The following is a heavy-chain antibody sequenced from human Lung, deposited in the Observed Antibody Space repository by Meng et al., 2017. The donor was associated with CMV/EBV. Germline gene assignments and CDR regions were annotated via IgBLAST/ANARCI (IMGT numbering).Heavy chain of an antibody. Sequence: SCGASGFTFSNLAMHGVRQAPGKGLEWVAVISNTGSNDYYADSVMGRFTISRDKSKSTLYLKMNSLRPEDTAVYYCARDRSPLYDTSGRGVDSWGQGXLVTVSS. J-gene: IGHJ4*02. V-gene: IGHV3-30*04. D-gene: IGHD3-22*01. CDR1: GFTFSNLA. CDR2: ISNTGSND. CDR3: ARDRSPLYDTSGRGVDS.